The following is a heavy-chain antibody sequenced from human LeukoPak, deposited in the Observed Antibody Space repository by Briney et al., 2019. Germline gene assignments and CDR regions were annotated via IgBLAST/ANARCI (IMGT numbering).Heavy chain of an antibody. Sequence: SQTLSLTCAISGDSVSINSAAWNWIRQSPSRGLEWLGRTYYRSKRYNDYAESVKRGIKIHSNTTQNRFSLPLNSVTPREPPVYYCAKKGTVTTPFDYWGQGNRVTVPS. D-gene: IGHD4-11*01. J-gene: IGHJ4*02. V-gene: IGHV6-1*01. CDR2: TYYRSKRYN. CDR3: AKKGTVTTPFDY. CDR1: GDSVSINSAA.